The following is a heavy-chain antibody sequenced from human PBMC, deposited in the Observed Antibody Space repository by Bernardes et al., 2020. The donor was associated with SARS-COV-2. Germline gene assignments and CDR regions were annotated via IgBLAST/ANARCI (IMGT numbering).Heavy chain of an antibody. CDR1: GGTFSSYA. J-gene: IGHJ6*02. D-gene: IGHD3-3*01. V-gene: IGHV1-69*13. CDR2: IIPIFGTA. Sequence: SVQVSCKASGGTFSSYAIVWVRQAPGQGLEWMGGIIPIFGTANYAQKFQGRVTITADESTSTAYMARSSLRSEDTAVYYCARFRTRFWSGYSYYYYGMDVWGQGTTVTVSS. CDR3: ARFRTRFWSGYSYYYYGMDV.